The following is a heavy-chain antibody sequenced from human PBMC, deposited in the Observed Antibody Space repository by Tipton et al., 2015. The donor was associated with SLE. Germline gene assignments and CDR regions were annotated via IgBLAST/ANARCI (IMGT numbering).Heavy chain of an antibody. V-gene: IGHV4-39*01. CDR2: VYYTGTT. CDR3: ARHLGAHSSNY. D-gene: IGHD3-16*01. J-gene: IGHJ4*02. Sequence: GLVKPSETLSLTCTVSGDSISGTTYSWAWIRQSPGKGLDWIGSVYYTGTTFYNPSLESRVTVSLDTSRNRFSLSLRSVTAADTAMYFCARHLGAHSSNYWGQGTLVTVSS. CDR1: GDSISGTTYS.